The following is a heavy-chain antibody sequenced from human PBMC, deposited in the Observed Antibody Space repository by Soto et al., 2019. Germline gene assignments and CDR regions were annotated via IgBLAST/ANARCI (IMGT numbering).Heavy chain of an antibody. V-gene: IGHV5-10-1*01. Sequence: EVQLVQSGAEVKKPGESLRISCKGSGYSFTSYWISWVRQMPGKGLEWMGRIDPSDSYTNYSPSFQGHDAISADMSITAAYLQWSSLEASDTAMYSCARHVMGARGCVDEPIWGQGNLVPVPS. D-gene: IGHD3-10*01. J-gene: IGHJ4*02. CDR3: ARHVMGARGCVDEPI. CDR1: GYSFTSYW. CDR2: IDPSDSYT.